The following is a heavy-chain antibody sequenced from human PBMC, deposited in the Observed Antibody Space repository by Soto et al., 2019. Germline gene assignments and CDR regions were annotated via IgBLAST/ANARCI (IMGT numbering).Heavy chain of an antibody. D-gene: IGHD6-19*01. J-gene: IGHJ3*02. CDR2: INPNSGGT. Sequence: ASVKVSCKASGYTFTGYYMHWVRQAPGQGLEWMGWINPNSGGTNYAQKFQGWVTMTTDTSISTAYMELSRLRSDDTAVYYCARDLHSSGSDAFDIWGQGTMVTVSS. V-gene: IGHV1-2*04. CDR3: ARDLHSSGSDAFDI. CDR1: GYTFTGYY.